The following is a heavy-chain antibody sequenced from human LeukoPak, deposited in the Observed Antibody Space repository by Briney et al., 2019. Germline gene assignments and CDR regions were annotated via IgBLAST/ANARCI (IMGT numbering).Heavy chain of an antibody. CDR3: ARPYGDLYYFDY. V-gene: IGHV3-11*06. CDR1: GFTFSDYY. J-gene: IGHJ4*02. Sequence: GGSLTLSWPASGFTFSDYYMSWIRQAPGKGLEWVSYISSSSSYTNYADSVKGRFTISRDNAKNSLYLQMNSLRAEDTAVYYCARPYGDLYYFDYWGQGTLVTVSS. D-gene: IGHD4-17*01. CDR2: ISSSSSYT.